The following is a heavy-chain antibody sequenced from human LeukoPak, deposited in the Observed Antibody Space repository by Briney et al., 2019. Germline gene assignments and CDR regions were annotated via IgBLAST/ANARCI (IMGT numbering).Heavy chain of an antibody. D-gene: IGHD5-18*01. CDR1: GYTFTGYY. Sequence: GASVKVSCKASGYTFTGYYMHWVRQAPGQGLEWMGRINPNSGGANYAQKFQGRVTMTRDTSISTAYMELSRLRSDDTAVYYCARVSGYSYGYELGYWGQGTLVTVSS. V-gene: IGHV1-2*06. CDR2: INPNSGGA. CDR3: ARVSGYSYGYELGY. J-gene: IGHJ4*02.